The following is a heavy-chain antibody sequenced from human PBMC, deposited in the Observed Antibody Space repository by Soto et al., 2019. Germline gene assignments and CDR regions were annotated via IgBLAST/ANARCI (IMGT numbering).Heavy chain of an antibody. J-gene: IGHJ6*02. CDR3: AKDLGCSSPSCYVYYHSGMDV. CDR2: TSYDGSDK. V-gene: IGHV3-30*18. Sequence: QVQLVESGGGVVQPGRSLRLACVASGVTFSNYGMHWVRQAPGKGLEWVALTSYDGSDKEYADSVQGRFTISRDNSKNALYLQMTSLRADDTAVYYCAKDLGCSSPSCYVYYHSGMDVWGQGTTVTVSS. CDR1: GVTFSNYG. D-gene: IGHD2-2*01.